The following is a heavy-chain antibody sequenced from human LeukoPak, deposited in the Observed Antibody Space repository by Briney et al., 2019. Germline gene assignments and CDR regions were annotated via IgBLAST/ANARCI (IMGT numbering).Heavy chain of an antibody. CDR1: GGSISTYY. Sequence: SETLSLTCTVSGGSISTYYWSWIRQPAGRGLEWIGRIYTSESTKYNPSLKSRVTISVDKSKNQFSLKLTSVTAADTAMYYCARDRSGADYWGQGTLVTVS. CDR3: ARDRSGADY. D-gene: IGHD3-10*01. V-gene: IGHV4-4*07. J-gene: IGHJ4*02. CDR2: IYTSEST.